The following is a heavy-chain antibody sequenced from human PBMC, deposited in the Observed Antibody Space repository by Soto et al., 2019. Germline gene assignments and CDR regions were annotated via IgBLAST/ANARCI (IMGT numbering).Heavy chain of an antibody. CDR2: IIPILGIA. Sequence: QVQLVQSGAEVKKPGSSVKVSCKASGGTFSSYTISWVRQAPGQGLEWMGRIIPILGIANYAQKFQGRVTITADKSTSTAYMELSSLRSEDTAVYYCARGTTVTTVYSYDYYMDVWGKGTTVTVSS. CDR1: GGTFSSYT. J-gene: IGHJ6*03. V-gene: IGHV1-69*02. CDR3: ARGTTVTTVYSYDYYMDV. D-gene: IGHD4-4*01.